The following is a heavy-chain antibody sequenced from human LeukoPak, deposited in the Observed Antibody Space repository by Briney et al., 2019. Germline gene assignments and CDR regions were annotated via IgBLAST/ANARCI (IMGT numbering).Heavy chain of an antibody. D-gene: IGHD2-15*01. CDR2: ISGSGAST. J-gene: IGHJ6*04. CDR3: ASLWEIVLLPSLDV. CDR1: GFTFSSYA. Sequence: GGSLRLSCAASGFTFSSYAMSWVRQAPGKGLEWVSGISGSGASTYYADSVRGRFTISRDNSKKTLHLQMNSLRDEDTAVYYCASLWEIVLLPSLDVWGKGTTVTVSS. V-gene: IGHV3-23*01.